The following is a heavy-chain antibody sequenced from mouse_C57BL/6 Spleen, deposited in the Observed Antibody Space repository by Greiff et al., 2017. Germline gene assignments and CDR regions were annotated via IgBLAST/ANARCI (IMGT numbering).Heavy chain of an antibody. V-gene: IGHV5-4*01. CDR3: ARDDGYYPWFAY. CDR1: GFTFSSYA. D-gene: IGHD2-3*01. Sequence: EVQGVESGGGLVKPGGSLKLSCAASGFTFSSYAMSWVRQTPEKRLEWVATISDGGSYTYYPDNVKGRFTISRDNAKNNLYLQMSHLKSEDTAMYYCARDDGYYPWFAYWGQGTLVTVSA. CDR2: ISDGGSYT. J-gene: IGHJ3*01.